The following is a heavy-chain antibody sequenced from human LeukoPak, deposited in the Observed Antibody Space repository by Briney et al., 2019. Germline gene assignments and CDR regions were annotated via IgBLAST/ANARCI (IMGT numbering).Heavy chain of an antibody. CDR1: GDSISSYY. D-gene: IGHD3-3*01. Sequence: SETLSLTCTVSGDSISSYYWSWIRQPPGKGLEWIGYISNSGTTNYNPSLKSRVTISVDTSKNQFSLKLSSVTAADTAVYYCAREGPIRFLAQLDYWGQGTLVTVSS. CDR3: AREGPIRFLAQLDY. CDR2: ISNSGTT. V-gene: IGHV4-59*01. J-gene: IGHJ4*02.